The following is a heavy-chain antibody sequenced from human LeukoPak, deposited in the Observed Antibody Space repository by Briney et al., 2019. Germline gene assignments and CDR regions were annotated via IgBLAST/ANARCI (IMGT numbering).Heavy chain of an antibody. V-gene: IGHV3-48*03. J-gene: IGHJ5*02. D-gene: IGHD3-10*01. CDR2: ISDHGKSR. CDR1: GFTFSNYE. Sequence: GGSLRLSCAASGFTFSNYEMNWVPETPGKGREWVSYISDHGKSRNYVDSVKCRFTISRDNAKNSLYLQMNSLRVEDTAVYYCARDFGRFEYFGSGNYREIGNWFDPWGQGTLVTVSS. CDR3: ARDFGRFEYFGSGNYREIGNWFDP.